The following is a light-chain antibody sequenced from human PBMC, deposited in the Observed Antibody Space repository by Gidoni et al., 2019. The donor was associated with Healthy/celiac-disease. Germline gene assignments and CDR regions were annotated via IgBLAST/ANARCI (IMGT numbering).Light chain of an antibody. V-gene: IGKV1-39*01. Sequence: LQLNPSPPSLSASVGDRVTITCRASQSISSYLNWYQQKPGKAPKLLIYAASSLESGVPSRFSGSGSGTDFTLTISSLQPDDFATYYCQQSYSTWTFGQGTKVEIK. CDR3: QQSYSTWT. CDR2: AAS. CDR1: QSISSY. J-gene: IGKJ1*01.